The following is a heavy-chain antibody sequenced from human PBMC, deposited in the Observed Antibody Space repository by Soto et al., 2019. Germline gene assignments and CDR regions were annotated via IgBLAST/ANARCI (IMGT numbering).Heavy chain of an antibody. V-gene: IGHV3-15*07. CDR2: IKSKTDGGTT. Sequence: GGFLRLSCAASGFVFSYAWLNWVRQAPGKGLEWVGRIKSKTDGGTTDYAAPVKGRFTISRDDSKNTLYLQMNSLKTEDTAVYYCITVPFNFVGPDYWGQGTLVTVSS. CDR1: GFVFSYAW. D-gene: IGHD1-26*01. J-gene: IGHJ4*02. CDR3: ITVPFNFVGPDY.